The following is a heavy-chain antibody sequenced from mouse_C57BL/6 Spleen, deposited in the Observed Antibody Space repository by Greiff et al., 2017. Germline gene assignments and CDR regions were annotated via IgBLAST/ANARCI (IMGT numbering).Heavy chain of an antibody. CDR1: GYNFNSYW. J-gene: IGHJ4*01. CDR2: IDPSDSYT. Sequence: QVQLQQPGAELVRPGTSVKLSCKASGYNFNSYWMHWVKQRPGQGLEWIGVIDPSDSYTKYNQKFKGKATLTVDTSSSTAYMQLSSLTSEDAAVYYCARSPYCSSPYSMDFWGQGTSVTVSS. CDR3: ARSPYCSSPYSMDF. D-gene: IGHD1-1*01. V-gene: IGHV1-59*01.